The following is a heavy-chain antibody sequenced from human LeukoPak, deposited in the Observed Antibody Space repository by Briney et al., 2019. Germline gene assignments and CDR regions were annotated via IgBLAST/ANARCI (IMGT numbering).Heavy chain of an antibody. Sequence: GGSLRLSCAASGFTFSSYEMNWVRQAPGKGLEWVSYISSSGSTIYYADSVKGRFTISRDNAKNSLYLQMNSLRAEDAAIYYCARDRRLASFDYGGQGTLVTVSS. CDR3: ARDRRLASFDY. J-gene: IGHJ4*02. CDR2: ISSSGSTI. D-gene: IGHD6-25*01. V-gene: IGHV3-48*03. CDR1: GFTFSSYE.